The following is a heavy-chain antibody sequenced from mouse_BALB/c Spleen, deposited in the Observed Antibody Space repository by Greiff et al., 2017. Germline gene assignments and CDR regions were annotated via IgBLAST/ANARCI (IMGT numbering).Heavy chain of an antibody. V-gene: IGHV4-1*02. Sequence: EVKLVESGGGLVQPGGSLKLSCAASGFDFSRYWMSWVRQAPGKGLEWIGEINPDSSTINYTPSLKDKFIISRDNAKNTLYLQMSKVRSEDTALYYCARRVWDWYFDVWGAGTTVTVSS. CDR2: INPDSSTI. D-gene: IGHD4-1*01. CDR1: GFDFSRYW. CDR3: ARRVWDWYFDV. J-gene: IGHJ1*01.